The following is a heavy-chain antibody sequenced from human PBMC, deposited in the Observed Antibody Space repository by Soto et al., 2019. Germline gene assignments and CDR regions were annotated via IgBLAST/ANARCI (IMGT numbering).Heavy chain of an antibody. CDR2: ISYDGSNK. CDR3: AKDHAIYAYNYGMDV. V-gene: IGHV3-30*18. Sequence: QVQLVESGGGVVQPGRSLRLSCAASGFTFSSYGMHWVRQAPGKGLEWVAVISYDGSNKYYADSVKGRFTISRDNSKNTLYLQMNSLRAEDTAVYYCAKDHAIYAYNYGMDVWGQGTTVTVSS. J-gene: IGHJ6*02. CDR1: GFTFSSYG. D-gene: IGHD3-9*01.